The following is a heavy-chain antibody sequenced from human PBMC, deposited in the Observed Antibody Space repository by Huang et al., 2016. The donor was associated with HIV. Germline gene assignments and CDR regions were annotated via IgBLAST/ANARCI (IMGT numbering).Heavy chain of an antibody. V-gene: IGHV3-7*01. CDR3: VRLLDHTGDY. CDR1: GFTFNSYW. D-gene: IGHD1-26*01. J-gene: IGHJ4*02. CDR2: IKTDGSEK. Sequence: EVQLVESGGGLVQPGGSLWLSCAASGFTFNSYWMSWVRQAPGKGLEWVDGIKTDGSEKAYVDSVKGRFTISRDNAKNSLYLQMNSLRAEDTAVYYCVRLLDHTGDYWGQGTLVTVSS.